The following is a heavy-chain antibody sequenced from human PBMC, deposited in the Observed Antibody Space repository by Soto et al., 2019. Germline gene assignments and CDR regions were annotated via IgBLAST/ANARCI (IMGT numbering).Heavy chain of an antibody. V-gene: IGHV3-73*01. CDR2: IRSKTNNYAT. J-gene: IGHJ6*02. CDR3: AKDGERAFYHGLDV. Sequence: PGGSLRLSCAASGLTFSDSAIHWVRQASGKGLEWVGRIRSKTNNYATTYAASVKGRFTISRDDAKNSLYLQMDSLRADDTAVYYCAKDGERAFYHGLDVWGQGTTVTVSS. D-gene: IGHD4-17*01. CDR1: GLTFSDSA.